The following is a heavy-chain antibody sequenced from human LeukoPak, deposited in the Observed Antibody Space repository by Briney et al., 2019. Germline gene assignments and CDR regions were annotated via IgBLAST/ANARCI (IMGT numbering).Heavy chain of an antibody. J-gene: IGHJ3*02. D-gene: IGHD3-3*01. Sequence: GGSLRLSCAASTFTFSSYTMHWIRQAPGKGLEWVSSITSSSSYIYYTDSVKGRFTISRDNAKNSVYLQMNSLRAEDTAVYYCARSPPSITIFGVVIMEYAFDIWGQGTMVTVSS. CDR2: ITSSSSYI. CDR3: ARSPPSITIFGVVIMEYAFDI. CDR1: TFTFSSYT. V-gene: IGHV3-21*01.